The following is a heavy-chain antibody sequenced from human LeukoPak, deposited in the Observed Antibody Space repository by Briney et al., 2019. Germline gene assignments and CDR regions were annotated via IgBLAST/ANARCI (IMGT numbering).Heavy chain of an antibody. Sequence: GGSLRLSCAASGFTFSSYGTNWVRQAPGKGLEWVSYILNSGTTTYYADSVKGRFTISRDNAKNSLYLQMNSLRAEDTGVYYCARDPPYYWGQGILVTVSS. J-gene: IGHJ4*02. CDR3: ARDPPYY. V-gene: IGHV3-48*03. CDR1: GFTFSSYG. CDR2: ILNSGTTT.